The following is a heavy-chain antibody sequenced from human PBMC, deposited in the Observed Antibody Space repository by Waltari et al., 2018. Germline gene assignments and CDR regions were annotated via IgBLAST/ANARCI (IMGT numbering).Heavy chain of an antibody. CDR2: INHAGYS. V-gene: IGHV4-34*02. CDR3: VRLEDCTGPGGNCYSADSFAMDV. CDR1: GGSLSSFY. D-gene: IGHD2-8*02. Sequence: QVQLQQWGAGVLQPSETLSLTCAVYGGSLSSFYWGWIRQPPGKGLEWIGEINHAGYSNYNPSLRSRVSLLVDTTKSQFSRKVNTVTAADTAVYYCVRLEDCTGPGGNCYSADSFAMDVWGQGTTVTVSS. J-gene: IGHJ6*02.